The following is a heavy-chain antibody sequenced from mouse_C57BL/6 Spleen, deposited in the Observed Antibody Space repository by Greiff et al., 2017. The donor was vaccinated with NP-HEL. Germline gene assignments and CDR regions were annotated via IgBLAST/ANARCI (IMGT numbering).Heavy chain of an antibody. D-gene: IGHD2-5*01. CDR2: INPYNGDT. V-gene: IGHV1-20*01. Sequence: EVQLVESGPELVKPGDSVKISCKASGYSFTGYFMNWVMQSHGKSLEWIGRINPYNGDTFYNQKFKGKATLTVDKSSSTAHMELRSLTSEDSAVYYCARSFYSNYAFDYWGQGTTLTVSS. CDR1: GYSFTGYF. J-gene: IGHJ2*01. CDR3: ARSFYSNYAFDY.